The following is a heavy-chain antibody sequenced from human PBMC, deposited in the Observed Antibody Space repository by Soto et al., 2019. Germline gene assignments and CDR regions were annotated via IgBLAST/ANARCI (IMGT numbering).Heavy chain of an antibody. J-gene: IGHJ6*02. CDR3: ASLSAYFDWLVHEGGMDV. CDR1: GFTFSDYY. Sequence: QVQLVESGGGLVKPGGSLRLSCAASGFTFSDYYMSLIRQAPGTGLEWVSYISSSGSTIYYADSVKGRFTISRDNAKNSLYLHMNSLRAEDSAVYYCASLSAYFDWLVHEGGMDVWGQGTTVNVSS. D-gene: IGHD3-9*01. V-gene: IGHV3-11*01. CDR2: ISSSGSTI.